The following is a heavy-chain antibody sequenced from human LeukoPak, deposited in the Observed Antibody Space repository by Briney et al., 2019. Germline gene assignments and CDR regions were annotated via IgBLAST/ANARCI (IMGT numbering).Heavy chain of an antibody. CDR3: TRSASVVTQNY. V-gene: IGHV3-49*03. D-gene: IGHD4-23*01. J-gene: IGHJ4*01. CDR2: IRSKAYGGTT. CDR1: GLNFCDYS. Sequence: GGSLRLPCRVSGLNFCDYSMSCSRHAPGGGLVWGGFIRSKAYGGTTEYAASVKGRFTFSRGDSKSIAYLQMNSLKIEDTAVYYSTRSASVVTQNYWGQGTLVTVSS.